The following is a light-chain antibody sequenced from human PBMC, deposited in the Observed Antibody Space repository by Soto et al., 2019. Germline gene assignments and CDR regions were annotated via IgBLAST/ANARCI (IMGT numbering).Light chain of an antibody. CDR3: GSYSSSTTPFV. J-gene: IGLJ1*01. V-gene: IGLV2-14*01. Sequence: QSALTQPASVSGSPGQSITISGTGTSSDVGGYNYVSRYQQHPGKAPKLMIYEVTNRPSGVSNRFTGSKSGNTASLTISGLQAEDEADYYCGSYSSSTTPFVFGSGTKVTVL. CDR2: EVT. CDR1: SSDVGGYNY.